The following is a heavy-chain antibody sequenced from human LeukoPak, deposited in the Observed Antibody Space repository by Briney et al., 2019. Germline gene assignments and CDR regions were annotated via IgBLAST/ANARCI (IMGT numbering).Heavy chain of an antibody. CDR1: GFTVSSNY. D-gene: IGHD3-22*01. CDR2: IYSGGST. J-gene: IGHJ4*02. Sequence: GGSLRLSCAASGFTVSSNYMSWVRQAPGKGLEWVSVIYSGGSTYYADSVKGRFTISRDNSKNTLYLQMNSLRAEDTAVYCCAYDSSGYYYGYWGQGTLVTVSS. CDR3: AYDSSGYYYGY. V-gene: IGHV3-66*02.